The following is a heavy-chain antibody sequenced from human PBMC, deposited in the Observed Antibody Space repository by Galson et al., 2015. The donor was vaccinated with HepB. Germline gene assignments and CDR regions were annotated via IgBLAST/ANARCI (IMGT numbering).Heavy chain of an antibody. Sequence: SLRLSCAASGFTFSSYAMSWVRQAPGKGLEWVSAISGSGGSTYYADSVKGRFTISRDNSKNTLYLQMNSLRAEDTAVYYCAKDPSDYGHYYYYYGMDVWGQGTTVTVSS. D-gene: IGHD4-17*01. J-gene: IGHJ6*02. CDR2: ISGSGGST. V-gene: IGHV3-23*01. CDR1: GFTFSSYA. CDR3: AKDPSDYGHYYYYYGMDV.